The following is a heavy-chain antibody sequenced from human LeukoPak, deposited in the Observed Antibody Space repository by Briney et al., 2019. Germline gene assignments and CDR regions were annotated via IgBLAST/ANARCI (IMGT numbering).Heavy chain of an antibody. D-gene: IGHD1-26*01. Sequence: PGGSLRLSCAASGLTLSDYYMSWIRQAPGKGLEWVAYISSSGSTIYYADSVKGRFTISRDNAKNSLYLQMNSLRAEDTAVYYCARTPGRYYGMDVWGQGTTVTVSS. V-gene: IGHV3-11*01. J-gene: IGHJ6*02. CDR1: GLTLSDYY. CDR3: ARTPGRYYGMDV. CDR2: ISSSGSTI.